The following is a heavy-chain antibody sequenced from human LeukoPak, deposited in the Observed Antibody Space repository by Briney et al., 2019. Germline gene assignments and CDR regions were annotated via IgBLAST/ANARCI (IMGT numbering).Heavy chain of an antibody. D-gene: IGHD1-14*01. J-gene: IGHJ6*03. Sequence: SSETLSLTCTVSGGSITNYYWTWIRQPPGKGLEWIGYIHYSGSTNYNPSLKSRVTISVDTSKNQFSLKLSSVTAADTAVYYCARASITYYYYYYMGVWGKGTTVTVSS. V-gene: IGHV4-59*01. CDR3: ARASITYYYYYYMGV. CDR2: IHYSGST. CDR1: GGSITNYY.